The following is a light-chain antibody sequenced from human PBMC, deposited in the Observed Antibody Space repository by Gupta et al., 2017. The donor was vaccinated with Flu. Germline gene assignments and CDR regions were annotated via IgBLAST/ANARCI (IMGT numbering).Light chain of an antibody. CDR1: QGISSY. CDR2: AAS. CDR3: QQVNSYPLA. V-gene: IGKV1-9*01. J-gene: IGKJ4*02. Sequence: DIQLTQSPSFLSASVGDRVTITCRASQGISSYLAWYQQKPGKAPKLLIYAASTLQSGVPSRFSGSGPGTELTLTISSLQTEDFATYYCQQVNSYPLAFGGGTKVEI.